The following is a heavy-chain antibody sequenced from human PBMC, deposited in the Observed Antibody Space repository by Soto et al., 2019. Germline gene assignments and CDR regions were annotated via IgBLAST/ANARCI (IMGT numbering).Heavy chain of an antibody. D-gene: IGHD3-10*01. CDR2: IHYAGST. CDR3: ETYTSGSANN. V-gene: IGHV4-39*01. J-gene: IGHJ4*02. Sequence: QLQLQESGPRLVKPSETLSLTCTVSGGSIYSSDYYWGCIRQPPGKGLEWIGTIHYAGSTYYNPSLKSRVTISVDTSRNQFSLQLTSLTAADTAVYYCETYTSGSANNWGQGTLVRVSS. CDR1: GGSIYSSDYY.